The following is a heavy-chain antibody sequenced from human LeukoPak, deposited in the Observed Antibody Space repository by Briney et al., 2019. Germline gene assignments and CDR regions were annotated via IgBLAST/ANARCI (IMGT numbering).Heavy chain of an antibody. CDR1: GFTFSSYA. J-gene: IGHJ3*02. CDR2: ISGSGGST. Sequence: GGSLRLSCAASGFTFSSYAMSWVRQAPGKGLEWVSAISGSGGSTYYADSVKGRFTISRDNSENTLYLQMNSLRAEDTAVYYCANEQGYCSGGSCYGNAFDIWGQGTMVTVSS. CDR3: ANEQGYCSGGSCYGNAFDI. V-gene: IGHV3-23*01. D-gene: IGHD2-15*01.